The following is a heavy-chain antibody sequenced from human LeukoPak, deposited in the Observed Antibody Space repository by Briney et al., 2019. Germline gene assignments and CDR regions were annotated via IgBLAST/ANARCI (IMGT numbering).Heavy chain of an antibody. CDR1: GFPLSSYS. D-gene: IGHD2-15*01. CDR2: ISSSGSAI. V-gene: IGHV3-48*01. J-gene: IGHJ4*02. CDR3: VRVKGSYFDY. Sequence: GGPLRLSCAASGFPLSSYSINWVRQAPGKGLEWVSCISSSGSAIYYVDSVKGRFTVPRDNAKNSLFLQMNSPRAEDTAVYYCVRVKGSYFDYWGQGALVTVSS.